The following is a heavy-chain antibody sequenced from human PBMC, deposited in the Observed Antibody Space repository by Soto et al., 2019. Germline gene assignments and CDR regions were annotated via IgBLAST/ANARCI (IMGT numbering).Heavy chain of an antibody. D-gene: IGHD3-10*01. CDR2: IYYIGTT. J-gene: IGHJ4*02. CDR1: GGSISSGDYY. CDR3: ARISPKHYGSESYRRNYYLDY. Sequence: SETLSLTCTVSGGSISSGDYYWSWIRQPPGKGLEWIGYIYYIGTTNYNPSLKSRVTISVDTSKNQFSLRLSSVTAADTAVYYCARISPKHYGSESYRRNYYLDYWGQGSPVTVSS. V-gene: IGHV4-61*08.